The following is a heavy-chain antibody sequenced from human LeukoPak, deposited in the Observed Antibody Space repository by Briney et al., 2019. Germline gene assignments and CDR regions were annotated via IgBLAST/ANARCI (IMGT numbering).Heavy chain of an antibody. Sequence: GGSLRLSCAASGFTFSDYSMNWVRQAPGKGLEWVSYISSGSSTIYYADSVKGRFTISRDNDKNSLSLRMNSLRVEDTAVYYCARDDLGTSYYYYGMDVWGQGTTVTVSS. J-gene: IGHJ6*02. V-gene: IGHV3-48*01. D-gene: IGHD3/OR15-3a*01. CDR3: ARDDLGTSYYYYGMDV. CDR1: GFTFSDYS. CDR2: ISSGSSTI.